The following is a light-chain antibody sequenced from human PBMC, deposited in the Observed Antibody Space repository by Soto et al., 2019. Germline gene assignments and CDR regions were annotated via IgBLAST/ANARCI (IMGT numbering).Light chain of an antibody. J-gene: IGKJ5*01. V-gene: IGKV3-15*01. Sequence: EIVMTQSPATLSVSPGERATLSCRASQSLRSNLAWYQQKPGQAPRLLIYGASTRATGIPARFSGSGSGTEFTLNISRLQAEDFAVYYCQQDNDWPPITFGQGTRLEIK. CDR2: GAS. CDR3: QQDNDWPPIT. CDR1: QSLRSN.